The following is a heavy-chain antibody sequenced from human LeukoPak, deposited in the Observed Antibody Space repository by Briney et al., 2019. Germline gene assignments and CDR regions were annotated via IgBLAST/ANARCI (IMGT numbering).Heavy chain of an antibody. CDR3: ARDRELPSNWDALDI. D-gene: IGHD7-27*01. V-gene: IGHV1-69*05. Sequence: GASLKVSCKASGGTFSSYAISWVRQAPGQGLEWMGRIIPIFGTANNAQKFQGRVTSTTDESTSTAYMELSSLRSEDTAVYYGARDRELPSNWDALDIWGQGTMVTVSS. CDR1: GGTFSSYA. J-gene: IGHJ3*02. CDR2: IIPIFGTA.